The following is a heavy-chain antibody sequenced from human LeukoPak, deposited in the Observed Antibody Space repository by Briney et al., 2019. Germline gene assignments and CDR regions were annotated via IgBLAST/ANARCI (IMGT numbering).Heavy chain of an antibody. J-gene: IGHJ5*02. V-gene: IGHV1-2*06. D-gene: IGHD1-1*01. Sequence: ASVKVSCKASGYTFTGYYMHWVRQAPGQGLEWMGRINPNSGDTNYAQKFQGRVTMTRDTSISTAYMELSRLRSDDTAVYYCARERETGTVPGWFDPWGQGTLVTVSS. CDR3: ARERETGTVPGWFDP. CDR1: GYTFTGYY. CDR2: INPNSGDT.